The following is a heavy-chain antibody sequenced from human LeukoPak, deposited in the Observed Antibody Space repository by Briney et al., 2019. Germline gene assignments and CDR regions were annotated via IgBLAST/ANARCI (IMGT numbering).Heavy chain of an antibody. CDR1: GFTFSSYA. CDR2: ISYDGSNK. D-gene: IGHD5-24*01. J-gene: IGHJ4*02. CDR3: ATEMATTAYYFDY. V-gene: IGHV3-30*04. Sequence: PGGSLRLSCAASGFTFSSYAMHWVRQAPGKGLEWVAVISYDGSNKYYADSVKGRFTISRDNSKNTLYLQMNSPRAEDTAVYYCATEMATTAYYFDYWGQGTLVTVSS.